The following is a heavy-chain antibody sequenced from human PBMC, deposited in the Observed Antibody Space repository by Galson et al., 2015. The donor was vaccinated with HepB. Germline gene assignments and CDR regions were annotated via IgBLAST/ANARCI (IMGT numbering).Heavy chain of an antibody. CDR1: GGSFSGYY. CDR3: ARGTTVSFYRPRVYGMDV. V-gene: IGHV4-34*01. CDR2: INHSGST. J-gene: IGHJ6*02. Sequence: ETLSLTCAVYGGSFSGYYWSWIRQPPGKGLEWIGEINHSGSTNYNPSLKSRVTISVDTSKNQFSLKLSSVTAADTAVYYCARGTTVSFYRPRVYGMDVWGQGTTVTVSS. D-gene: IGHD4-11*01.